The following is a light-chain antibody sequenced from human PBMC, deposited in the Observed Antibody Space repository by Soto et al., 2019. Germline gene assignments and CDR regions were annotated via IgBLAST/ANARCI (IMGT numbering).Light chain of an antibody. V-gene: IGKV3-20*01. CDR1: LSVSANN. CDR2: SAS. J-gene: IGKJ1*01. Sequence: EIVLTQSPGTLSLSPGERATLSCRASLSVSANNLAWYQQKAGQAPRLLIYSASSRATGIPDRFSGSGSGTDFTLTITRLEPEDLAVYYCQQYGRSPRTFGRGTKVDI. CDR3: QQYGRSPRT.